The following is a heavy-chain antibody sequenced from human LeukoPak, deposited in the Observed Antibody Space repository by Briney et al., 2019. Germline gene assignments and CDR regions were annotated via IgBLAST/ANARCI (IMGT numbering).Heavy chain of an antibody. J-gene: IGHJ6*03. V-gene: IGHV1-2*02. Sequence: ASVQVSCKASGYTFTSYYIHWLRQAPGQGFEWLGWSDPNSGATKYEHFQGRVTMTWDTSIDTAYMELSRLRSDDTAVYYCARDGKAVVVAATGYYYYYMDVWGKGTTVTISS. D-gene: IGHD2-15*01. CDR1: GYTFTSYY. CDR3: ARDGKAVVVAATGYYYYYMDV. CDR2: SDPNSGAT.